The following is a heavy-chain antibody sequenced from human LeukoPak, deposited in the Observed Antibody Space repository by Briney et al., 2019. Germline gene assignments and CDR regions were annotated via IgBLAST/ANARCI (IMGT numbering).Heavy chain of an antibody. V-gene: IGHV3-74*01. CDR1: GFTFKNHW. CDR3: ARDGSLPDY. CDR2: IITDGSA. J-gene: IGHJ4*02. Sequence: PGGSLRLSCEGSGFTFKNHWMHWVRQAPGKGLEWVSRIITDGSASYADSVKGRFTISRDNARNTLYLQMTSLRAEDTALYYCARDGSLPDYWGQGTLVTVSS.